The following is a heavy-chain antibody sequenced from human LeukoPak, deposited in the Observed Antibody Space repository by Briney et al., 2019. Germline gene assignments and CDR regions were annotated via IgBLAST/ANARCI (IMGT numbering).Heavy chain of an antibody. CDR3: ARGLGFWVYYYYYGTDV. CDR2: MNPNSGNT. V-gene: IGHV1-8*01. D-gene: IGHD3-10*01. Sequence: ASVKVSCKASGYTFTSYDINWVRQATGQGLEWMGWMNPNSGNTGYAQKFQGRVTMTRNTSISTAYMELSSLRSEDTAVYYCARGLGFWVYYYYYGTDVWGQGTTVTVSS. J-gene: IGHJ6*02. CDR1: GYTFTSYD.